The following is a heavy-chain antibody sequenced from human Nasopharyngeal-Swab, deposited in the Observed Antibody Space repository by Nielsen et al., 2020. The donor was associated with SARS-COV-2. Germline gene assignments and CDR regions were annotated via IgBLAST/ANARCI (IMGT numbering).Heavy chain of an antibody. J-gene: IGHJ4*02. CDR2: ISSTGDYI. Sequence: WIRQPPGKGLEWVSGISSTGDYIHYAASVEGRFTISRDNAETSLYLQMNSLRAEDSAVYYCVRDTPAMFAYWGQGTLVTVSS. CDR3: VRDTPAMFAY. V-gene: IGHV3-21*01.